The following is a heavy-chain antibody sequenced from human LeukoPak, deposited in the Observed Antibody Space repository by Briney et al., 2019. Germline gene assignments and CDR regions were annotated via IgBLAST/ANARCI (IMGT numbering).Heavy chain of an antibody. D-gene: IGHD3-22*01. CDR3: ARDLYYDSSGYYEFVDY. Sequence: GGSLRLSCAASGFTFSSYWMHWVRQAPGKGLVWVSRINSDGSSTNYADSVKGRFTISRDNAKNTLCLQMNSLRAEDTAVYYCARDLYYDSSGYYEFVDYWGQGTLVTVSS. CDR2: INSDGSST. J-gene: IGHJ4*02. V-gene: IGHV3-74*01. CDR1: GFTFSSYW.